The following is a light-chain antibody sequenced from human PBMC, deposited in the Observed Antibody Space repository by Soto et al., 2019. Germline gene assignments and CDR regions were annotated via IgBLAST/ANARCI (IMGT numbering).Light chain of an antibody. CDR3: QKYDNAPLT. J-gene: IGKJ4*01. CDR1: QDISTY. Sequence: DIPMTQAPSSLSASVGDRVTITCRARQDISTYLAWYQQKPGKVPKLLISAAYTLQSGLPPRFSGSGSGTDFTLTISSLQPEDVAAYYCQKYDNAPLTFGGGPKVEIK. V-gene: IGKV1-27*01. CDR2: AAY.